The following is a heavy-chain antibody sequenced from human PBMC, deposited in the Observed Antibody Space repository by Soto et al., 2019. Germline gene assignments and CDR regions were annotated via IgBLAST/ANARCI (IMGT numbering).Heavy chain of an antibody. CDR2: IIPIFGTA. CDR1: GGTFSSYA. D-gene: IGHD3-10*01. Sequence: QVQLVQSGAEVKKPGSSVKVSCKASGGTFSSYAISWVRQAPGQGLEWMGGIIPIFGTANYAQKFQGRVTITGEKSTSTAYMELRSLRSEDTAVYYCARAGRARGAFDIWGQGTMVTVSS. J-gene: IGHJ3*02. CDR3: ARAGRARGAFDI. V-gene: IGHV1-69*06.